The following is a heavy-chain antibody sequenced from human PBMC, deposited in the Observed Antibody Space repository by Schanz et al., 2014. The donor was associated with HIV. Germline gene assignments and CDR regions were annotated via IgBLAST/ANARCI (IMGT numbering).Heavy chain of an antibody. CDR3: AKGGGWLHFWLDY. CDR2: IWYEGRNK. D-gene: IGHD5-12*01. V-gene: IGHV3-33*06. J-gene: IGHJ4*02. CDR1: GFTFNDYG. Sequence: QVPLVEAGGGVVQPGRSLRLSCAASGFTFNDYGMHLVRQAPGKGREWGEVIWYEGRNKYYGDSVKGRFTISRDNSKNTLYLQMNSLRAEDTAVYYCAKGGGWLHFWLDYWGQGTLVTVSS.